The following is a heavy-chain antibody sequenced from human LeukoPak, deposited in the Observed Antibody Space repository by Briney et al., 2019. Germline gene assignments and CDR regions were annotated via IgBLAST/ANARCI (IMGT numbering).Heavy chain of an antibody. CDR2: CDPEDGET. CDR3: ATQQLVRFVLRFQH. V-gene: IGHV1-24*01. CDR1: GYTLTELS. D-gene: IGHD6-13*01. Sequence: GASVKVSCKVSGYTLTELSMHWVRQAPGKGLEWMGRCDPEDGETIYAQKFQGRVTMTEDTSTNTAYMELSSLRSEDTAVYYCATQQLVRFVLRFQHWGQGTLVTVSS. J-gene: IGHJ1*01.